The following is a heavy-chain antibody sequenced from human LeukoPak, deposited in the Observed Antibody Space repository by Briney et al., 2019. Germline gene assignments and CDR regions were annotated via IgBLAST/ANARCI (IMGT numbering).Heavy chain of an antibody. J-gene: IGHJ4*02. CDR3: ARDLPYYYDSSGRRLFDY. CDR1: GFTFSSYS. Sequence: GGSLRLSCAASGFTFSSYSMNWVRQAPGKGLEWVSSISSSSSTIYYADSVKGRFTISRDNAKNSLYLQMNSLRDEDTAVYYCARDLPYYYDSSGRRLFDYWGQGTLVTVSS. CDR2: ISSSSSTI. V-gene: IGHV3-48*02. D-gene: IGHD3-22*01.